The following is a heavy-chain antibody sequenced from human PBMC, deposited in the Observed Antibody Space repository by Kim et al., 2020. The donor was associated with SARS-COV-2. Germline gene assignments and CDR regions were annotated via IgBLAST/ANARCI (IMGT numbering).Heavy chain of an antibody. Sequence: GGSLRLSCVASGFSFTSYGMHWVRQAPGKGLEWVALISYDGSDKYYADSVKGRFTISRDNSKDTVYLQMNSLGPEDTAVYYCAKDFVSSTTVRGFINMKGGIDYWGQGTLVTVSS. CDR3: AKDFVSSTTVRGFINMKGGIDY. CDR1: GFSFTSYG. V-gene: IGHV3-30*18. CDR2: ISYDGSDK. D-gene: IGHD3-10*01. J-gene: IGHJ4*02.